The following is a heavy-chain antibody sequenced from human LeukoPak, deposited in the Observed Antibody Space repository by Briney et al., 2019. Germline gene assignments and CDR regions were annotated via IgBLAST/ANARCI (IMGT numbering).Heavy chain of an antibody. D-gene: IGHD5-18*01. CDR3: ARAMVSFYYYYYMDV. Sequence: GGSLRLSCAASGFIVRNYYLSWVRQAPGKGLEWVSVIYSGGSTYYADSVEGRFTISRDNSKNTLYLQMNSLRAEDTAVYYCARAMVSFYYYYYMDVWGKGTTVTISS. CDR1: GFIVRNYY. V-gene: IGHV3-53*01. J-gene: IGHJ6*03. CDR2: IYSGGST.